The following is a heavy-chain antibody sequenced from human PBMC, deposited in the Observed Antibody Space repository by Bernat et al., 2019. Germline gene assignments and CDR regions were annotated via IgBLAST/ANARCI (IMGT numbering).Heavy chain of an antibody. CDR1: GGSISSSSYY. CDR2: IYYSGST. V-gene: IGHV4-39*07. Sequence: QLQLQESGPGLVKPSETLSLTCTVSGGSISSSSYYWGWIRQPPGKGLEWIGSIYYSGSTYYNPSLKSRVTISVDTSKNQFSLKLSSVTAADTAVYYCARSGRRIIIAAAGHSYNWFDPWGQGTLVTVSS. CDR3: ARSGRRIIIAAAGHSYNWFDP. D-gene: IGHD6-13*01. J-gene: IGHJ5*02.